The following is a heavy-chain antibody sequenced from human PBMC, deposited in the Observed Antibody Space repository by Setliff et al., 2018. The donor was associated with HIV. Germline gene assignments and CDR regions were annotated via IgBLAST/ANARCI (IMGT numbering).Heavy chain of an antibody. D-gene: IGHD2-15*01. V-gene: IGHV4-39*01. CDR1: GGSIRSSSSY. CDR3: ARVVDADYLDY. Sequence: SETLSLTCTVSGGSIRSSSSYWGWIRQPPGKGLEWIGIIYYSVSTYYKPSLKGRVTLSVNTSKNQFSLKLNSVTAADTAMYYCARVVDADYLDYWGQGTPVTVSS. CDR2: IYYSVST. J-gene: IGHJ4*02.